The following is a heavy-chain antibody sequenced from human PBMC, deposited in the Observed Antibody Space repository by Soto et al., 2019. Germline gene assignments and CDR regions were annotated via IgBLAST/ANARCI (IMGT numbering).Heavy chain of an antibody. CDR1: GFTFSSYA. Sequence: QVQLVESGGGVVQPGRSLRLSCAASGFTFSSYALLWVREAPGKGLEWVAVISSDGSNKYHADSVKGRCTISRDNSKNTWCLKTNSPRAEDTAVYYCARAPGYGGFNWYFDVWGGGTLVIVSS. V-gene: IGHV3-30-3*01. CDR3: ARAPGYGGFNWYFDV. CDR2: ISSDGSNK. J-gene: IGHJ2*01. D-gene: IGHD4-17*01.